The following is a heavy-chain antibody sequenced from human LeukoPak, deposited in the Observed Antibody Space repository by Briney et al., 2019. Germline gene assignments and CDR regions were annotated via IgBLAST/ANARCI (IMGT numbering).Heavy chain of an antibody. CDR2: INHSGST. Sequence: RTSETLSLTCAVYGGSFSGYYWSWIRQPPGKGLEWIGEINHSGSTNYNPSLKSRVTISVDTSKNQFSLKLSSVTAADAAVYYCARRSILGYYFDYWGQGTLVTVSS. D-gene: IGHD6-6*01. CDR3: ARRSILGYYFDY. CDR1: GGSFSGYY. V-gene: IGHV4-34*01. J-gene: IGHJ4*02.